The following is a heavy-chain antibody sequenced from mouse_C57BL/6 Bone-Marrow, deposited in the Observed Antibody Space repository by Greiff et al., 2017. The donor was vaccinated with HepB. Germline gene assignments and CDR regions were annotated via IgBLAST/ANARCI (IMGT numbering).Heavy chain of an antibody. Sequence: DVKLVESGGGLVQSGRSLRLSCATSGFTFSDFYMEWVRQAPGKGLEWIAASRNKANDYTTEYSASVKGRFIVSRDTSQSILYLQMNALRAEDTAIYYCARDGSPYGNYAVDYWGQGTSVTVSS. V-gene: IGHV7-1*01. CDR2: SRNKANDYTT. CDR3: ARDGSPYGNYAVDY. D-gene: IGHD2-1*01. CDR1: GFTFSDFY. J-gene: IGHJ4*01.